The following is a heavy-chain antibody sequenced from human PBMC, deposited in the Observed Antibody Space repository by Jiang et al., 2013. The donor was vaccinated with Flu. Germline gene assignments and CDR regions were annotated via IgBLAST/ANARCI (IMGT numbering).Heavy chain of an antibody. CDR3: ARLQWGTTVVTPLYFQH. Sequence: SCKGSGYSFTSYWIGWVRQMPGKGLEWMGIIYPGDSDTRYSPSFQGQVTISADKSISTAYLQWSSLKASDTAMYYCARLQWGTTVVTPLYFQHWGQGTLVTVSS. D-gene: IGHD4-23*01. J-gene: IGHJ1*01. CDR2: IYPGDSDT. V-gene: IGHV5-51*01. CDR1: GYSFTSYW.